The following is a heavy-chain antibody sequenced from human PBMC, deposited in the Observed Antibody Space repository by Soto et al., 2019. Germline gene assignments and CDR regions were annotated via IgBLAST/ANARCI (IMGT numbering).Heavy chain of an antibody. J-gene: IGHJ4*02. CDR1: GFTFSSYA. V-gene: IGHV3-30-3*01. Sequence: QVQLVESGGGVVQPGRSLRLSCAASGFTFSSYAMHWVRQAPGKGLECVTFISYDGTYRHYADSVKGRFTISRDNSKNTLYLQVNSLRTEDTALYYGARDKDAVRGVIDHWGQGTLSTVSS. CDR3: ARDKDAVRGVIDH. D-gene: IGHD3-10*01. CDR2: ISYDGTYR.